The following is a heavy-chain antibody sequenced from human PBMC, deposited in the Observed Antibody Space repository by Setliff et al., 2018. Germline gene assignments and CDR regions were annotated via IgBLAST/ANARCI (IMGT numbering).Heavy chain of an antibody. CDR2: IIPLFGTT. CDR3: ARALGGISAAGNNWLDS. CDR1: GGSFSSFL. V-gene: IGHV1-69*13. Sequence: SVKVSCKNSGGSFSSFLVAWVRQAPGQGLEWMGGIIPLFGTTKYAQKFQDRLTMTADESTTTAYMELASLRSEDTAVYFCARALGGISAAGNNWLDSWGRGTLVTVSS. D-gene: IGHD6-13*01. J-gene: IGHJ5*01.